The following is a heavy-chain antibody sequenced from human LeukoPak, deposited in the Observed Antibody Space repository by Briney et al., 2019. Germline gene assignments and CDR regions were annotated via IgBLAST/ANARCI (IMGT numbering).Heavy chain of an antibody. D-gene: IGHD2-8*01. CDR3: ARGGALWDIVLQPPET. Sequence: GRSLRLSCVASGFIFSSYSMHWVRQAPGKGLEWVTIISGDGSNQDYADSVKGRFTISRDNSKNTLYLQMNSLRVEDTAVYYCARGGALWDIVLQPPETWGQGTLVTVSS. CDR2: ISGDGSNQ. CDR1: GFIFSSYS. J-gene: IGHJ5*02. V-gene: IGHV3-30*03.